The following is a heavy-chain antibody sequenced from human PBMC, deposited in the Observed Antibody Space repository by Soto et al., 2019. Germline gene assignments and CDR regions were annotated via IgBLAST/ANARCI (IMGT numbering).Heavy chain of an antibody. J-gene: IGHJ6*02. V-gene: IGHV4-31*03. D-gene: IGHD3-22*01. CDR1: GGSISSGGYY. CDR3: ARAWWYYDSSGYYYSRYYYYYGMDV. Sequence: QVQLQESGPGLVKPSQTLSLTCTVSGGSISSGGYYWSWIRQHPGKGLEWLGYIYYSGSTYYNPSLKSRVTISVDTSKNQFSLKLSSVTAADTAVYYCARAWWYYDSSGYYYSRYYYYYGMDVWGQGTTVTVSS. CDR2: IYYSGST.